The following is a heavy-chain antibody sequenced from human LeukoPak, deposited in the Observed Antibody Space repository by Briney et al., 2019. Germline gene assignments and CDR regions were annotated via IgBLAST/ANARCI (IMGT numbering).Heavy chain of an antibody. V-gene: IGHV4-34*01. Sequence: TASGNLSLTCAVYGGAFSGYYWSWIRQPPGKGLEWIGEINHSGSTNYNPSLKSRVTISVDTSKNQFSLKLSSVTAADTAVYYCARRVCSSTSCYPSDWGQGTLVTVSS. CDR3: ARRVCSSTSCYPSD. D-gene: IGHD2-2*01. CDR1: GGAFSGYY. J-gene: IGHJ4*02. CDR2: INHSGST.